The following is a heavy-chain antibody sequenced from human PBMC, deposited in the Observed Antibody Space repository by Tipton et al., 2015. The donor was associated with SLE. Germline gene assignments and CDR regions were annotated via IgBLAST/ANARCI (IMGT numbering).Heavy chain of an antibody. CDR2: ISWNSGSI. CDR1: GFTFDDYA. D-gene: IGHD3-3*01. J-gene: IGHJ3*02. Sequence: SLRLSCAASGFTFDDYAMHWVRQAPGKGLEWVSGISWNSGSIGYADSVKGRFTISRDNAKNSLYLQMNSLRAEDTALYYCAKDITIFGVVAPLDIWGKGTMVPVSS. V-gene: IGHV3-9*01. CDR3: AKDITIFGVVAPLDI.